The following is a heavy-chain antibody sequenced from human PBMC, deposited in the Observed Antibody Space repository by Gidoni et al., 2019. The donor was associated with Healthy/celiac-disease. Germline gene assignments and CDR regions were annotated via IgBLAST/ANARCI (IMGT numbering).Heavy chain of an antibody. D-gene: IGHD3-16*02. V-gene: IGHV3-48*01. J-gene: IGHJ4*02. CDR1: GFTFSSYS. Sequence: EVQLVESGGGLVQPGGSLRLSCAASGFTFSSYSMNWVRQAPGKGLEWVSYIISSSSTIYYADSVKGRFTISRDNAKNSLYLQMNSLRAEDTAVYYCARRERDDYVWGSYLGLWGQGTLVTVSS. CDR2: IISSSSTI. CDR3: ARRERDDYVWGSYLGL.